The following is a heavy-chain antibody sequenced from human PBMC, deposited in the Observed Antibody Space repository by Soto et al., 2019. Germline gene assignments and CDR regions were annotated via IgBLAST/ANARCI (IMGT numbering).Heavy chain of an antibody. J-gene: IGHJ4*02. CDR1: GCTFTSYG. V-gene: IGHV1-18*04. D-gene: IGHD3-16*02. CDR3: ARDSIMITFGGVIVRDYYFDY. CDR2: ISAYNGNT. Sequence: ASVKVSCKASGCTFTSYGISWVRQAPGQGLEWMGWISAYNGNTNYAQKLQGRVTMTTDTSTSTAYMELRSLRSDDTAVYYCARDSIMITFGGVIVRDYYFDYWGQGTLVTVSS.